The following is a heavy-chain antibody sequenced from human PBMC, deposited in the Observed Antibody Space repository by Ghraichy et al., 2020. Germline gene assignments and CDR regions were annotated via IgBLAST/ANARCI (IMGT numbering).Heavy chain of an antibody. CDR3: ARDPALLSRITIFGVGIDY. J-gene: IGHJ4*02. CDR2: IWYDGSNK. V-gene: IGHV3-33*01. Sequence: GGSLRLSCAASGFTFSSYGMHWVRQAPGKGLEWVAVIWYDGSNKYYADSVKGRFTISRDNSKNTLYLQMNSLRAEDTAVYYCARDPALLSRITIFGVGIDYWGQGTLVTVSS. D-gene: IGHD3-3*01. CDR1: GFTFSSYG.